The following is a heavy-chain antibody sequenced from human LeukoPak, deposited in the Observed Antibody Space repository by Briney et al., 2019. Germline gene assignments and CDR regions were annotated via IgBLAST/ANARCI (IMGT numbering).Heavy chain of an antibody. D-gene: IGHD6-19*01. V-gene: IGHV4-59*01. J-gene: IGHJ4*02. CDR1: GGSISSYY. CDR2: IYDSGST. Sequence: PSETLSLTCTVSGGSISSYYWSWIRQPPGKGLEWIGHIYDSGSTNYNPSLKSRVTISVDTSKNQFSLNLSSVTAADTAVYYCARSPSPYSSGWYFDYWGQGTLVTVSS. CDR3: ARSPSPYSSGWYFDY.